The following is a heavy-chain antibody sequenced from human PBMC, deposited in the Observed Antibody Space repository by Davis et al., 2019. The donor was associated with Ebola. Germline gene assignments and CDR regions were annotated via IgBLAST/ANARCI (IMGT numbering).Heavy chain of an antibody. CDR3: ARGVAAQSRVYGMNV. CDR2: ISSSGSTI. J-gene: IGHJ6*02. CDR1: GFTFSDYY. Sequence: GESLKISCAASGFTFSDYYMSWIRQAPGKGLEWVSYISSSGSTIYYADSVKGRFTISRDNAKNTLYLQMNSLRAEDTAVYYCARGVAAQSRVYGMNVWGQGTTVTVSS. D-gene: IGHD6-6*01. V-gene: IGHV3-11*04.